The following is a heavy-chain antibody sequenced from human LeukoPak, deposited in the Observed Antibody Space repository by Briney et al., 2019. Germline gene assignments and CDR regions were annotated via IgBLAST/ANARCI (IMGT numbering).Heavy chain of an antibody. V-gene: IGHV1-18*01. D-gene: IGHD6-13*01. Sequence: ASVKVSCKASGYTFTSYGIGWVRQAPGQGLEWIGWISAYNGNTNYAQKLQGRVTMTTDTSKSTAYMELRSLRSDDTAVYYCAREQQLAPYYYYGMDVWGQGTTVTVSS. CDR3: AREQQLAPYYYYGMDV. CDR2: ISAYNGNT. J-gene: IGHJ6*02. CDR1: GYTFTSYG.